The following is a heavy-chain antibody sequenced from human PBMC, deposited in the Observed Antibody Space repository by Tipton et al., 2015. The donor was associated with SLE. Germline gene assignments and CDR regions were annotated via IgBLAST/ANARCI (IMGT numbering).Heavy chain of an antibody. CDR1: EFTFSTYY. V-gene: IGHV3-7*01. D-gene: IGHD6-19*01. J-gene: IGHJ4*02. Sequence: GSLRLSCTASEFTFSTYYMSWFRQAPGKGLEWVANIQQDGSVKHYLDSVKGRFTVSRDNAKNSLYLQMNSLRAEDTAVYYCARGSGWYCNFWGQGTLATVSS. CDR2: IQQDGSVK. CDR3: ARGSGWYCNF.